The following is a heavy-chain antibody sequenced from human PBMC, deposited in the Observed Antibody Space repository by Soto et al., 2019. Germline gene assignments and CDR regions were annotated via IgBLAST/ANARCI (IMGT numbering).Heavy chain of an antibody. CDR1: GFPFSRYG. D-gene: IGHD2-8*02. CDR2: ISWDGLAQ. J-gene: IGHJ4*02. CDR3: AKATIQVGGPNYFDY. V-gene: IGHV3-30*18. Sequence: VQLVESGGGVVQPGRSLRLLCEASGFPFSRYGMHWVRQAPSMGLEWVAVISWDGLAQYYGDSVRGRFTISRDNSQSTLYLQMNSLRTEDTAIYYCAKATIQVGGPNYFDYWGQGVLVTVSS.